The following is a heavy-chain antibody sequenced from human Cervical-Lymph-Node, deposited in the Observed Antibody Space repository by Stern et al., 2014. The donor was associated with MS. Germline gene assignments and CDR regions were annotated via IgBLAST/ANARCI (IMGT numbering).Heavy chain of an antibody. V-gene: IGHV3-11*01. CDR1: GFTFSDYY. CDR3: ARDRRRSIGYFDL. CDR2: ISSSGSTI. D-gene: IGHD2-21*01. Sequence: VQLEESGGGLVKPGGSLRLSCAASGFTFSDYYMSWIRQAPGKGLGWVSYISSSGSTIYYADSVKGRFTISRDNAKKSLYLQMNSLRAEDTAVYYCARDRRRSIGYFDLWGRGTLVTVSS. J-gene: IGHJ2*01.